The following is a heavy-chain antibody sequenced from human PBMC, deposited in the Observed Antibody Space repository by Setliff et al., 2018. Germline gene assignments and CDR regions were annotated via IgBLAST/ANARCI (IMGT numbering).Heavy chain of an antibody. V-gene: IGHV4-39*02. CDR2: MYYSGKT. D-gene: IGHD3-16*01. CDR1: GGSITSSSYY. Sequence: SETLSLTCTVSGGSITSSSYYWGWIRQPPGQGLQWLGSMYYSGKTNYNPSLKSRLTISVDTSKNQISLRLSSVTAADTAVYYCARERRDYRAYFYYMDVWGKGTTVTVSS. CDR3: ARERRDYRAYFYYMDV. J-gene: IGHJ6*03.